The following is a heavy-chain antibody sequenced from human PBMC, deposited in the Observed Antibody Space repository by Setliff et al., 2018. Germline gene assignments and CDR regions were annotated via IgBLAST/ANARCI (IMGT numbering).Heavy chain of an antibody. CDR2: IYYSGTT. J-gene: IGHJ4*02. V-gene: IGHV4-39*01. CDR1: GDSISSSRYY. CDR3: ATTGTYRYFDY. D-gene: IGHD1-1*01. Sequence: SETLSLTCTVSGDSISSSRYYWAWIRQPPGKGLEWIGNIYYSGTTYSNPSLKSRVTMPVDTSKNQSSLRLNSVTASDTAVYYCATTGTYRYFDYWGQGTPVTVSS.